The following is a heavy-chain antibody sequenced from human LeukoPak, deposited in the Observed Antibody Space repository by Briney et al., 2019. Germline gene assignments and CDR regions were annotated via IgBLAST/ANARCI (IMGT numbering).Heavy chain of an antibody. J-gene: IGHJ6*02. CDR1: GFTFSSYW. V-gene: IGHV3-7*03. CDR2: IKQDASEK. CDR3: ARDKGLYYYGMDV. Sequence: GGSLRLSCAASGFTFSSYWMSWVRQAPGKGLEWVANIKQDASEKYYVDSVKGRFTISRDNAKNSLYLQMNSLRAEDTAVYYCARDKGLYYYGMDVWGQGTTVTVSS.